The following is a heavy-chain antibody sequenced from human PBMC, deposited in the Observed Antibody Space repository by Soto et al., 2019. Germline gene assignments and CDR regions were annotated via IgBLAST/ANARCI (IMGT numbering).Heavy chain of an antibody. CDR3: ARQRAWYGEWAYDI. D-gene: IGHD3-10*01. CDR1: GDSSSGGIFY. Sequence: QLQESGPGLVKPSETMSLTCTVSGDSSSGGIFYWGWMCQLPGKGLEWIGSINYSGHTYYSPSLKSRVTISVDPSRNQFSLDLSSVTAADSAVYYCARQRAWYGEWAYDIWGQGTMVTVSS. V-gene: IGHV4-39*01. J-gene: IGHJ3*02. CDR2: INYSGHT.